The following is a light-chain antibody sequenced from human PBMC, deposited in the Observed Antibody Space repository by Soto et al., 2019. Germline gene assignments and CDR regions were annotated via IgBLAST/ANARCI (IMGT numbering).Light chain of an antibody. Sequence: EIVLTQSPGTLSLSPGERATLSCRASQSVSSSYLGWYKQKPGQAPRLLIYAATSRATGIPDRFSGSGSATDFTLTISRLETEDCAVYYCQQYGSSPYTFGQGTKLEIK. CDR1: QSVSSSY. CDR2: AAT. J-gene: IGKJ2*01. CDR3: QQYGSSPYT. V-gene: IGKV3-20*01.